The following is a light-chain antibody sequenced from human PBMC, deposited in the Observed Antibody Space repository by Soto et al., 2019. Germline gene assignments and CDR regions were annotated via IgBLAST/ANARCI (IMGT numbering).Light chain of an antibody. V-gene: IGKV1-5*01. CDR3: QQFAISTT. CDR2: DAS. Sequence: IQMTQSPSTLSASVGDRVTISCRASHNIERWMAWYQQKPGKAPSLLIFDASTLRSGVPSRFSGSGSGTDFTLTISSLQPDDFATYYCQQFAISTTFGQGTKVDIK. CDR1: HNIERW. J-gene: IGKJ1*01.